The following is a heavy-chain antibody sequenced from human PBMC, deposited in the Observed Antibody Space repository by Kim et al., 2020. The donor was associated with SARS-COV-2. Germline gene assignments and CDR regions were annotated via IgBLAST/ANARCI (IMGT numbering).Heavy chain of an antibody. Sequence: SETLSLTCTVSGGSISSSSYYWGWIRQPPGKGLEWIGSIYYSGSTYYNPSLQSRVTISVDTSKNQFSLKLSSVTAADTAVYYCARQRTVTTHSERWYFDLWGRGTLVTVSS. V-gene: IGHV4-39*01. J-gene: IGHJ2*01. D-gene: IGHD4-17*01. CDR1: GGSISSSSYY. CDR3: ARQRTVTTHSERWYFDL. CDR2: IYYSGST.